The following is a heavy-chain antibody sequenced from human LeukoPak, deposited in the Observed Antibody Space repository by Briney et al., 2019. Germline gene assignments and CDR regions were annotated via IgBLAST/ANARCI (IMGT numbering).Heavy chain of an antibody. V-gene: IGHV3-23*01. CDR1: GFTFRNYG. CDR3: APDLRGAAWSLDY. D-gene: IGHD2-15*01. J-gene: IGHJ4*02. CDR2: FSDSGSSA. Sequence: QPGGSLKLSCAASGFTFRNYGMSWVRQAQGKGLEWVPVFSDSGSSANYADSVKGRFTISRDNSKNTLYLQMNSLRAEDTAVYYCAPDLRGAAWSLDYWGQGTLVTVSS.